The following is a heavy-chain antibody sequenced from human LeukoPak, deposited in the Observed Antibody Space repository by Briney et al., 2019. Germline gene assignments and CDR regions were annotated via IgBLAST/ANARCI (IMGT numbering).Heavy chain of an antibody. V-gene: IGHV3-30*18. D-gene: IGHD2-2*01. J-gene: IGHJ5*02. CDR3: AKDPGRYCSSTSCPMNWFDP. CDR2: ISYDGSNK. Sequence: GGSLRLSCAASGFTFSSCGMHWVRQAPGKGLEWVAVISYDGSNKYYADSVKGRFTISRDNSKNTLYLQMNSLRAEDTAVYYCAKDPGRYCSSTSCPMNWFDPWGQGTLVTVSS. CDR1: GFTFSSCG.